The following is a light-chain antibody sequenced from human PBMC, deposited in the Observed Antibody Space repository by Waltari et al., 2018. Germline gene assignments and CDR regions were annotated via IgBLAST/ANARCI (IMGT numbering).Light chain of an antibody. CDR2: LGS. J-gene: IGKJ1*01. V-gene: IGKV2-28*01. CDR3: MQALQTWT. Sequence: DIVMTQSPLSLPVTPGEPASISCRSSQSLLHSNGYNYLDWYLQKPGQSPQLLHYLGSNRASGVPDRFSGSGSGTDVTLKISRVEAEDVGVYYCMQALQTWTFGQGTKVEIK. CDR1: QSLLHSNGYNY.